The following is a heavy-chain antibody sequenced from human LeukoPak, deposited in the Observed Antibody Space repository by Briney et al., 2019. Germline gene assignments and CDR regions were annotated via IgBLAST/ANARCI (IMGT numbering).Heavy chain of an antibody. Sequence: GGSLRLSCAASGFTFSGSAMHWLRQASGKGLEWGGRIRSKANSYATAYAASVKGRFTISRDDSKNTAYLQMNSRKTEDTAVYYCTRHLISYDSSVNWGQGTLVTVSS. V-gene: IGHV3-73*01. CDR1: GFTFSGSA. CDR3: TRHLISYDSSVN. J-gene: IGHJ4*02. CDR2: IRSKANSYAT. D-gene: IGHD3-22*01.